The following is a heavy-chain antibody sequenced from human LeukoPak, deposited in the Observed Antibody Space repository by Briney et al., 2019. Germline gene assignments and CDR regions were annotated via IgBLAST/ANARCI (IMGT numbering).Heavy chain of an antibody. J-gene: IGHJ4*02. CDR1: GFNFKTSW. Sequence: PGGSLRLSCAVSGFNFKTSWMSWVRQAPGKGLECVANTKQDGSEKYYVDSVKGRFTISRDNSKNTLYLQMNSLRAEDTAVYYCAKKPYSSSPIVDYWGQGTLVTVSS. CDR2: TKQDGSEK. D-gene: IGHD6-6*01. CDR3: AKKPYSSSPIVDY. V-gene: IGHV3-7*03.